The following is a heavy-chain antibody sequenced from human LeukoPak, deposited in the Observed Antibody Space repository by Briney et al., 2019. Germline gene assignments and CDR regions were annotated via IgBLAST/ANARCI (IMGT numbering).Heavy chain of an antibody. D-gene: IGHD6-19*01. CDR1: GYTFTDYY. J-gene: IGHJ4*02. Sequence: GASVKVSCKASGYTFTDYYMHWVRQAPGQGLEWMGWINPNSGGTNYAQKFQGRVTMTRDTSISAAYMELSRLRSDDTAVYYCARAWSSLPTDYWGQGTLVTVSS. CDR3: ARAWSSLPTDY. V-gene: IGHV1-2*02. CDR2: INPNSGGT.